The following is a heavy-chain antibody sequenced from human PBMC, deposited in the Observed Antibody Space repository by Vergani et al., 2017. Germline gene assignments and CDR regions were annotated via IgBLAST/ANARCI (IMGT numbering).Heavy chain of an antibody. CDR1: GYTFTRYA. J-gene: IGHJ4*02. CDR3: ARAKRGRLAVGATDS. Sequence: QVQLVQSGSELKKPGASVKVSCKASGYTFTRYAMNWVRQAPGQGLEWMGWINPTTGNPTYARAFTGRFVFSLDTSISTAYLQIGSLKAEDTAVYFCARAKRGRLAVGATDSWGQGTLLTVSS. D-gene: IGHD6-19*01. V-gene: IGHV7-4-1*01. CDR2: INPTTGNP.